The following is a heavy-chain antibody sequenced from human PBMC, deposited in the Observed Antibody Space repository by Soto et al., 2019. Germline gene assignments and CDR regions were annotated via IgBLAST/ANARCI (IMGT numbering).Heavy chain of an antibody. V-gene: IGHV1-69*13. CDR3: ARGVGDFWRGSQYYFDY. J-gene: IGHJ4*02. D-gene: IGHD3-3*01. CDR2: IIPIFGTA. Sequence: SVKVSCKASGGTFSSYAISWVRQAPGQGLEWMGGIIPIFGTANYAQKFQGRVTITADESTSTAYMELSSLRSEDTAVYYCARGVGDFWRGSQYYFDYWGQGTLVTVSS. CDR1: GGTFSSYA.